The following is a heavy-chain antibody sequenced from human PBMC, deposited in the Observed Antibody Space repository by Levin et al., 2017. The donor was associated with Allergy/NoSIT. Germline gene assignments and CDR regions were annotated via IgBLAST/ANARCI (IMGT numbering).Heavy chain of an antibody. CDR3: ARDQGSSGWYGWIDS. Sequence: PSETLSLTCTVSGDSISSYHWNWLRQPPGKELEWIGCLYYSGSTKYNPSLKSRVTISVDATKNQFSLKLRSVTAADTAVYYCARDQGSSGWYGWIDSWGQGTLVTVSS. CDR1: GDSISSYH. V-gene: IGHV4-59*01. J-gene: IGHJ5*01. CDR2: LYYSGST. D-gene: IGHD6-19*01.